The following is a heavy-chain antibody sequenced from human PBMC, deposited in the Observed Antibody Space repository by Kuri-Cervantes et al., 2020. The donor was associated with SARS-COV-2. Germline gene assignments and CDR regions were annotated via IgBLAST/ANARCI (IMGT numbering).Heavy chain of an antibody. D-gene: IGHD3-3*01. V-gene: IGHV4-34*01. CDR2: INHSGST. CDR3: ARGTSGRDDFWSGYYVGYYYYYGMDV. J-gene: IGHJ6*02. Sequence: SELLSLTCAVYGGSFSGYYWSWIRQPPGKGLEWIGEINHSGSTNYNPSLKSRVTISVDTSKNQFSLKLSSVTAADTAVYYCARGTSGRDDFWSGYYVGYYYYYGMDVWGQGTTVTVSS. CDR1: GGSFSGYY.